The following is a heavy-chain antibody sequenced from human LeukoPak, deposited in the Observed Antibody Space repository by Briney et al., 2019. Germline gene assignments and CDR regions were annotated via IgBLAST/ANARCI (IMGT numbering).Heavy chain of an antibody. CDR3: AISKGRGYSYGGAFDI. CDR1: GFTFDDYA. J-gene: IGHJ3*02. Sequence: GGSLRLSCAASGFTFDDYAMHWVRQAPGKGLEWVSGISWNSGSIGYADSVKGRFTISRDNAKNSLYLQMNSLRAEDTALYYCAISKGRGYSYGGAFDIWGQGTMVTVSS. D-gene: IGHD5-18*01. V-gene: IGHV3-9*01. CDR2: ISWNSGSI.